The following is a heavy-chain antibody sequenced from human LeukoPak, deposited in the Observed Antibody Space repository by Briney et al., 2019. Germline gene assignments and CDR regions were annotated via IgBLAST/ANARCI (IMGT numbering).Heavy chain of an antibody. CDR3: AELGITMSGGV. CDR2: ISSSGTTI. D-gene: IGHD3-10*02. Sequence: PGGSLRLSCAASGFTFSSYEMNWVRQAPGKGLEWVSYISSSGTTIYYAGSVKGRFTISRDNAKNSLYLQMNSLRAEDTAVYYCAELGITMSGGVWGKGTTVTISS. CDR1: GFTFSSYE. J-gene: IGHJ6*04. V-gene: IGHV3-48*03.